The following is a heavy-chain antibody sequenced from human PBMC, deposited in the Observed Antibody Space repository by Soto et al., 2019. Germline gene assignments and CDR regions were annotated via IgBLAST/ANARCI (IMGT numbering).Heavy chain of an antibody. V-gene: IGHV1-8*01. CDR2: MNPNSGNT. D-gene: IGHD3-22*01. Sequence: QVQLVQSGAEVKKPGSSVKVSCKASGYTFTSYDINWVRQATGQGSEWMGWMNPNSGNTGYAQKFQGRVTMTRNNCISTDYMELSSLRAEDTAVYYCARGPYCYVSSGYSVVAFGIWGQGTMVTVSS. J-gene: IGHJ3*02. CDR3: ARGPYCYVSSGYSVVAFGI. CDR1: GYTFTSYD.